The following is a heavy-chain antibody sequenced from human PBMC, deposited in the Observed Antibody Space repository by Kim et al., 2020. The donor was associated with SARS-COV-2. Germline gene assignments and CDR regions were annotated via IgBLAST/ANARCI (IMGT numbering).Heavy chain of an antibody. CDR3: AKDRDWSFDY. V-gene: IGHV3-23*01. CDR2: ST. Sequence: STYYTASVQGRFTISRDHSKNTLYLQMNSLRAEDAGVYYCAKDRDWSFDYWGQRGLVTVSS. D-gene: IGHD1-1*01. J-gene: IGHJ4*02.